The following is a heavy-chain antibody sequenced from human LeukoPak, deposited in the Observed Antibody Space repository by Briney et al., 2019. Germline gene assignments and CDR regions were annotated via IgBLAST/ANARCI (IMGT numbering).Heavy chain of an antibody. CDR2: IYYNGIT. Sequence: SETLSLTCIVSGGSITSDYWSWIRQPPGRGLEWIGSIYYNGITNYNPSLKSRVTISIDTSKSQFSRRLISVTAADTAMYYCARGRLDGWFDPWGQGTLVTVSS. D-gene: IGHD5-24*01. CDR3: ARGRLDGWFDP. V-gene: IGHV4-59*01. CDR1: GGSITSDY. J-gene: IGHJ5*02.